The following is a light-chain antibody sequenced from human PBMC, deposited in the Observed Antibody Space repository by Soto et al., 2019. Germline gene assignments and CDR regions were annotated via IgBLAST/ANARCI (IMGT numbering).Light chain of an antibody. CDR3: QLYKYHVYT. V-gene: IGKV1-5*01. J-gene: IGKJ3*01. CDR1: QTDERW. CDR2: DVS. Sequence: QMYISLSTLSAKVKDRVIITCLSSQTDERWMAWYQQKPETAKKLLISDVSTLERGVASRFSGSGSATEFTLTISFLQPDDFATYYYQLYKYHVYTFCHGANVDIK.